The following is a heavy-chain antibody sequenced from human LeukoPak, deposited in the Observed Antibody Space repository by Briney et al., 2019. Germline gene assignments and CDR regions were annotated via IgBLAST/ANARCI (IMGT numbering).Heavy chain of an antibody. J-gene: IGHJ5*02. CDR3: ARHGHGAFAVVTAGWFDP. CDR2: IVPSDSYT. Sequence: PGESLKISCKGSGYSFTSYWISWGRQMPGKGLEGMGRIVPSDSYTNYSPSFQGHVTISVDKSISTAYLQWSSLKASDTAMYYCARHGHGAFAVVTAGWFDPWGQGTLVTVSS. CDR1: GYSFTSYW. V-gene: IGHV5-10-1*01. D-gene: IGHD2-21*02.